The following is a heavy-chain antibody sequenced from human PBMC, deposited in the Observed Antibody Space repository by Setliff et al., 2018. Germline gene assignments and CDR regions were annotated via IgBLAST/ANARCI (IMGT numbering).Heavy chain of an antibody. CDR1: GYTFSNYG. D-gene: IGHD3-10*01. J-gene: IGHJ4*02. Sequence: ASVQVSCKASGYTFSNYGVTWVRQAPGQGLEWMGWVTVYNGNTKYAQNLQGRLTLTTDISTSTAYMELGSLTTDDTAVYYCARVESMVRGKNILRHFDYWGQEIQVTVSS. CDR2: VTVYNGNT. V-gene: IGHV1-18*01. CDR3: ARVESMVRGKNILRHFDY.